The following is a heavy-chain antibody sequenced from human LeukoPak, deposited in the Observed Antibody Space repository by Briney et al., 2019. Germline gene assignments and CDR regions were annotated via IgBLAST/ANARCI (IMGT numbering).Heavy chain of an antibody. CDR2: ISSDGTYT. CDR1: GFTFSSHL. CDR3: VRDSNYHPDC. Sequence: PGGSLRLSCAASGFTFSSHLMHWVRQAPGKGLVWVSRISSDGTYTNYADSVRGRFTMSRDNAKNTLHLQMNSLRVEDTAVYYCVRDSNYHPDCWGQGTLVTVSS. D-gene: IGHD4-11*01. J-gene: IGHJ4*02. V-gene: IGHV3-74*01.